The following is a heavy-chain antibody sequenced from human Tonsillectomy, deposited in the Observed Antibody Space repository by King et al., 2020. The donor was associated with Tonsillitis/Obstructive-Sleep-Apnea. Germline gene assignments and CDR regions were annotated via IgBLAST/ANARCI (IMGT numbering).Heavy chain of an antibody. CDR2: IIPIFGTA. CDR1: GGTFSSYS. V-gene: IGHV1-69*01. Sequence: VQLVESGAEVKKPGSSVKVSCKASGGTFSSYSISWVRQAAGQGLEWMGGIIPIFGTANYAQKFQGRDTITADESTSTAYMELSSLRSEDTAVYYCARSLVPAAPWIFDYWGQGTLVTVSS. J-gene: IGHJ4*02. CDR3: ARSLVPAAPWIFDY. D-gene: IGHD2-2*01.